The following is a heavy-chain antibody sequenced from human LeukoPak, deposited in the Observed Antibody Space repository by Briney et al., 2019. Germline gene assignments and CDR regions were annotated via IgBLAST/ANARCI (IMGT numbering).Heavy chain of an antibody. CDR3: AKNRLGQTYADSFEI. CDR1: GFTFSNFD. CDR2: IRYDGGDK. J-gene: IGHJ3*02. Sequence: HPGGSLRLSCAASGFTFSNFDMHWVRQAPGKGLEWVAFIRYDGGDKYFVDSVKGRFTISRGNSKNILYLQMYRLSAEDTAVYYCAKNRLGQTYADSFEIWGQGTMVSVSS. V-gene: IGHV3-30*02. D-gene: IGHD2/OR15-2a*01.